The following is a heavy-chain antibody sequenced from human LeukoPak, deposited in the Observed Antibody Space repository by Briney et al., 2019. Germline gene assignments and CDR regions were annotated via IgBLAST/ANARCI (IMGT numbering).Heavy chain of an antibody. CDR1: GFTFNTYW. Sequence: GGSLRLSCAASGFTFNTYWMHWVRQAPGKGLVWVSPINPDGTVTTYADSVKGRFTISRDNAKNTLYLQMNSLRAEDTAVYYCVGDDYGDYVYWGQGTLVTVSS. CDR3: VGDDYGDYVY. CDR2: INPDGTVT. D-gene: IGHD4-17*01. V-gene: IGHV3-74*01. J-gene: IGHJ4*02.